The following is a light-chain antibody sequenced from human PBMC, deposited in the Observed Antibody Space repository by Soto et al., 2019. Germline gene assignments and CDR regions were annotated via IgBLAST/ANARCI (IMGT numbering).Light chain of an antibody. CDR1: QGIRND. Sequence: AIQMTQFPSSLSASVGDRVTITCRASQGIRNDLGWYQQKPGKAPKLLIYAASTLQSGVPSRFTGSGSGTDFTLTISSLQPEDFATYYCLQDYNYPLTFGGGTKVEIK. J-gene: IGKJ4*01. CDR2: AAS. CDR3: LQDYNYPLT. V-gene: IGKV1-6*02.